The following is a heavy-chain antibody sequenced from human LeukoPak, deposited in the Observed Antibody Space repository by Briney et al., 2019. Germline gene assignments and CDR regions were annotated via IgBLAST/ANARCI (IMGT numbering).Heavy chain of an antibody. CDR2: TNPNSGNT. Sequence: ASVKVSCKASGYTFTSYDINWVRQATGQGLEWMGWTNPNSGNTGYAQKFQGGVTMTRNTSISTAYMELSSLRSEDTAVYYCARGRLWYQLPTDWGQGTLVTVSS. J-gene: IGHJ4*02. CDR1: GYTFTSYD. D-gene: IGHD2-2*01. V-gene: IGHV1-8*01. CDR3: ARGRLWYQLPTD.